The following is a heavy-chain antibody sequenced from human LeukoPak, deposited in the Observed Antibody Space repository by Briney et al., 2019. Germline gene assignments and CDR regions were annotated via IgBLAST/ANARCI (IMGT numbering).Heavy chain of an antibody. V-gene: IGHV4-59*01. D-gene: IGHD3-10*01. CDR2: ISYSGST. CDR1: GGSTSSYY. CDR3: ARLTNYGSGNYYNDY. J-gene: IGHJ4*02. Sequence: PSETLSLTCTVSGGSTSSYYWRGIRQPPGEGLEWIGYISYSGSTNYNPSLKSRVTISADTSKNQFSLKLSSVTAADTAVYYCARLTNYGSGNYYNDYWGQGTLVTVSS.